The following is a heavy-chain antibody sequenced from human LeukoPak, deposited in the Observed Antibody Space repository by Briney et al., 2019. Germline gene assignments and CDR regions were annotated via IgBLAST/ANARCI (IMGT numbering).Heavy chain of an antibody. CDR1: GYTFSGYY. CDR2: INPNSGGT. V-gene: IGHV1-2*02. D-gene: IGHD6-13*01. Sequence: ASVKVSCKASGYTFSGYYMHWVRQAPGQGLEWMGWINPNSGGTNYAQKFQGRVTMTRDTSISTAYMELSRLRSDDTAVYYCARVGIAAAGMDYWGQGTLVTVSS. J-gene: IGHJ4*02. CDR3: ARVGIAAAGMDY.